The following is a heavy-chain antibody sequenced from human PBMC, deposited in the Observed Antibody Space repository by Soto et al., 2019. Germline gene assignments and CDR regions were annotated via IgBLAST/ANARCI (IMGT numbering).Heavy chain of an antibody. Sequence: GGSLRLSCAASGFTFSSYAMSWVRQAPGKGLEWVSAISGSGGSTYYADSVKGRFTISRDNSKNTLYLQMNSLRAEETAVYYCAKAPPPWNNQQLDYWGQGTMVTVSS. CDR2: ISGSGGST. D-gene: IGHD1-1*01. CDR3: AKAPPPWNNQQLDY. J-gene: IGHJ4*02. V-gene: IGHV3-23*01. CDR1: GFTFSSYA.